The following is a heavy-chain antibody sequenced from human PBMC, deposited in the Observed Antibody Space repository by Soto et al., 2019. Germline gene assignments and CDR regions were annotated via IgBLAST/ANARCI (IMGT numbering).Heavy chain of an antibody. V-gene: IGHV1-69*01. CDR1: GVTFSKFI. CDR2: IIPIFGTA. Sequence: QVQLEQSGGEVKKPGSSVKVSCKASGVTFSKFIMTWVRQAPGLGLEWVGGIIPIFGTANYAQKFQGRVTITADESTSTSYLEVGNLRSEDTAVYYCAKVRYSSPMGYYYGMDVWGQGTVVTVSS. J-gene: IGHJ6*02. CDR3: AKVRYSSPMGYYYGMDV. D-gene: IGHD6-19*01.